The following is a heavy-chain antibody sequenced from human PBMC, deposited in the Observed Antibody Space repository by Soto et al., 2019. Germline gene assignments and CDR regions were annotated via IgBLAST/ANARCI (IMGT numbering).Heavy chain of an antibody. V-gene: IGHV3-23*01. CDR2: ISGRGDDT. D-gene: IGHD3-22*01. J-gene: IGHJ4*02. CDR1: GFTFSSYA. CDR3: ARAQPTYSSSYFDY. Sequence: EVQLLESGGVLVQPGGSLRLSCAASGFTFSSYAMSWVRQAPGKGLEWVSTISGRGDDTYYTDSVKGRFTISRDNSKNTLYVHMNSLRAEDTAVYYCARAQPTYSSSYFDYWGQGTLVTVSS.